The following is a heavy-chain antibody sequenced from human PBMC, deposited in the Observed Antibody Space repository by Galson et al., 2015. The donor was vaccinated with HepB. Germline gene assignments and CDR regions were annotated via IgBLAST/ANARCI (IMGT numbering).Heavy chain of an antibody. CDR1: GGSFSGYY. J-gene: IGHJ2*01. V-gene: IGHV4-34*01. Sequence: SETLSLTCAVYGGSFSGYYWSWIRQPPGKGLEWIGEINHSGSTNYNPSLKSRVTISVDTSKNQFSLKLSSVTAADTAVYYCARGWGPTTVTTNRYFDLWGRGTLVTVSS. CDR2: INHSGST. CDR3: ARGWGPTTVTTNRYFDL. D-gene: IGHD4-17*01.